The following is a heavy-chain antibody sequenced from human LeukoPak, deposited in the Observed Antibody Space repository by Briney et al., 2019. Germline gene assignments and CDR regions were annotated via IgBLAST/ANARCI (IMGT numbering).Heavy chain of an antibody. J-gene: IGHJ6*03. V-gene: IGHV4-59*08. CDR1: GGSICSYY. CDR2: ICYSGST. CDR3: ARTYYAFWSPTNYYMDV. Sequence: SETLSLTCTVSGGSICSYYWSWIRQPPGKGLEWIGYICYSGSTNYNPSLKSRVTISVDTSKNQFSLKLSSVTAADTAVYYCARTYYAFWSPTNYYMDVWGKGTTVTVSS. D-gene: IGHD3-3*01.